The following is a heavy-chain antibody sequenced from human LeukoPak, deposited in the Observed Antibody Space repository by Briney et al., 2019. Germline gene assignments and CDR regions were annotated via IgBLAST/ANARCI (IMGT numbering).Heavy chain of an antibody. D-gene: IGHD3-3*02. CDR3: AREGHSSPRGYFGVDV. CDR1: GFTFSSYW. CDR2: VSSSSTSI. V-gene: IGHV3-21*01. Sequence: GGSLRLSCVASGFTFSSYWMNWVRQAPGKGLEWVSYVSSSSTSIYYADSVKGRFTISRDNGMNSLILQMNALTAEDTAVYYCAREGHSSPRGYFGVDVWGKGTTVTVSS. J-gene: IGHJ6*04.